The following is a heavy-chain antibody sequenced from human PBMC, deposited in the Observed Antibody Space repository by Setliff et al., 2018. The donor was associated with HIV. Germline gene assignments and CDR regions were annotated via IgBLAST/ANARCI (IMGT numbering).Heavy chain of an antibody. V-gene: IGHV4-59*01. J-gene: IGHJ6*03. CDR2: VYYSGST. CDR3: ARGNYDTSDCYTNFYYYYMDV. D-gene: IGHD3-22*01. Sequence: SETLSLTCTVSGDPISTYYWSWVRKPPGKGLEWIGYVYYSGSTSYSPSLRGRVTMSVDPSKNQFSLKLNSVTAADTAIYYCARGNYDTSDCYTNFYYYYMDVWGKRTAVTVS. CDR1: GDPISTYY.